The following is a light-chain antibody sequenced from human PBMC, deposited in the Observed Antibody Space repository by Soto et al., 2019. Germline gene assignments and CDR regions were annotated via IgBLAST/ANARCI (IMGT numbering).Light chain of an antibody. J-gene: IGLJ1*01. CDR3: QSYDSSLRGLV. V-gene: IGLV1-40*01. CDR1: SSNIGAGYD. Sequence: QSVLTQPPSVSGAPGQRVTISCTGSSSNIGAGYDVHWYQQLPGTAPKLLIYGNSNRPSGVPDRFSGSKSGTSAFLAITGLQAEDEADYYCQSYDSSLRGLVFGTGTKLTVL. CDR2: GNS.